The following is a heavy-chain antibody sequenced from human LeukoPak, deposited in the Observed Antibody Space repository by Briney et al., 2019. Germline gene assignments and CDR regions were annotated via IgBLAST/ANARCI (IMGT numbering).Heavy chain of an antibody. D-gene: IGHD3-22*01. J-gene: IGHJ4*02. CDR2: INHSGST. CDR1: GGSFSAYY. Sequence: PSETLSLTCAVYGGSFSAYYWSWIRQPPGKGLEWIGEINHSGSTNYNPSLKSRVTISVDTSKNQFSLKLSSVTAADTAVYYCVLTITMIVVVRGYWGQGTLVTVSS. CDR3: VLTITMIVVVRGY. V-gene: IGHV4-34*09.